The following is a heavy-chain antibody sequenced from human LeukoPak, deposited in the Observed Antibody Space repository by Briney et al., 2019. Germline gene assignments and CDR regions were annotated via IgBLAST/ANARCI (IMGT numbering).Heavy chain of an antibody. CDR2: ISGSGNTI. CDR1: GFIFNGFNG. V-gene: IGHV3-48*03. J-gene: IGHJ4*02. CDR3: AREDASSWDY. Sequence: GGSLRLSCVGPGFIFNGFNGYEFTWVRQDPGKGLGWISHISGSGNTIYYADSLKGRFTISRDNAKNSLYLQMNSLRAEDTAVYYCAREDASSWDYWGQGILVTVSS. D-gene: IGHD6-13*01.